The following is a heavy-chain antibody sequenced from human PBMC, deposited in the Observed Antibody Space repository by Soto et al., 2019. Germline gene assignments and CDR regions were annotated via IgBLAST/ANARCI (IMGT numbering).Heavy chain of an antibody. CDR2: IIPIFGTA. V-gene: IGHV1-69*12. J-gene: IGHJ6*02. Sequence: QVQLVQSGAEVKKPGSSVKVSCKASGGTFSSYAISWVRQAPGQGLEWMGGIIPIFGTANYAQQFQGRVTINADEPPSTASMKLSSLRSEGTAVYYCARAPYYYDSSGYESYYYGIDVWCQGTTVTVSS. CDR3: ARAPYYYDSSGYESYYYGIDV. D-gene: IGHD3-22*01. CDR1: GGTFSSYA.